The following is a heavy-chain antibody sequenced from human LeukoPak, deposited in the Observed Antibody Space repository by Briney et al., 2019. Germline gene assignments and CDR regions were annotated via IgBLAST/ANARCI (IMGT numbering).Heavy chain of an antibody. V-gene: IGHV4-39*01. CDR1: GGSISSSNYY. CDR2: LYNSGST. D-gene: IGHD2-2*01. J-gene: IGHJ4*02. CDR3: VLMPGY. Sequence: SETLSLTCTVSGGSISSSNYYWGWIRQPPGKGLEWIGSLYNSGSTYYNPSLKSRVTISVDTSRSQFSLKLTSVTAADTAVYYCVLMPGYWGQGILVTVSS.